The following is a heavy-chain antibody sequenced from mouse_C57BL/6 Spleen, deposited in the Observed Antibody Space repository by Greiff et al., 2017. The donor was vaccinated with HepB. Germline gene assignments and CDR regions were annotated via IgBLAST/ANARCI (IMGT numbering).Heavy chain of an antibody. CDR3: ARASTTVVATGAKDD. D-gene: IGHD1-1*01. Sequence: EVKLVESGGGLVKPGGSLKLSCAASGFTFSSYAMSWVRQTPEKRLEWVATISDGGSYTYYPDNVKGRFTISRDNAKNNLYLQMSHLKSEDTAMYYCARASTTVVATGAKDDWGQGTSVTVSS. V-gene: IGHV5-4*03. J-gene: IGHJ4*01. CDR1: GFTFSSYA. CDR2: ISDGGSYT.